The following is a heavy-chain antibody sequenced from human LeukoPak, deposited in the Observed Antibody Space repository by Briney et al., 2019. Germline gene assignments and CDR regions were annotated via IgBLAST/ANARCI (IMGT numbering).Heavy chain of an antibody. V-gene: IGHV3-74*01. J-gene: IGHJ4*02. D-gene: IGHD3-22*01. Sequence: GRSLRLSCAASGFNFRSYWMQWVRQVPGKGPVWVARINSDDTDTYADSVKGRFTISRDNADNMLYLQMNSLKADDTAVYYCTRDAGHCHRSGCWKPSDYWGQGALVTASS. CDR2: INSDDTDT. CDR1: GFNFRSYW. CDR3: TRDAGHCHRSGCWKPSDY.